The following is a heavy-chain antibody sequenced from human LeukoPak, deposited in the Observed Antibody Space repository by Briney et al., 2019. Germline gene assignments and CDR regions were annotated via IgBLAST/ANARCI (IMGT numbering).Heavy chain of an antibody. Sequence: GGSLRLSCAASGFTFDDYGMSWVRQAPGKGLEWVANIKQDGSEKYYVDSVKGRFTISRDNAKNSLYLQMNSLRAEDTAVYYCARDLGYSSSSFDYWGQGTLVTVSS. V-gene: IGHV3-7*01. D-gene: IGHD6-6*01. CDR3: ARDLGYSSSSFDY. CDR1: GFTFDDYG. CDR2: IKQDGSEK. J-gene: IGHJ4*02.